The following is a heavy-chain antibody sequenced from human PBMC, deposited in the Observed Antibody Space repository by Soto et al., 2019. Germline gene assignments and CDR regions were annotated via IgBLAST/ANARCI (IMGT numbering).Heavy chain of an antibody. Sequence: QVQLVESGGGSVKPGGSLRLSCGASGFTLSDFYMSWIRQAPGKGLEWVSCMSSSGATIHYADSVKGRFTISRDNAMNSLYLQMNSLRAEDPAVYYCARGSSQVDYWGQGTLVTVSS. V-gene: IGHV3-11*04. J-gene: IGHJ4*02. CDR3: ARGSSQVDY. CDR1: GFTLSDFY. CDR2: MSSSGATI.